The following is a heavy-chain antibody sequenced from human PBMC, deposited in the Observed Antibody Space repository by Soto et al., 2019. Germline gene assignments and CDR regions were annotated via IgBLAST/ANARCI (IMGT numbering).Heavy chain of an antibody. V-gene: IGHV3-64D*06. J-gene: IGHJ4*02. CDR2: ISPTGATT. Sequence: GGSLRLSCSASGFTFSTSPMHWIRQAPGKGLEYVSAISPTGATTYYADSLKCRFTTSRDNSKSTLYLHMSSLRIEDTAVYYCGRKEVSGPIDFWGQGTLVTVSS. CDR1: GFTFSTSP. CDR3: GRKEVSGPIDF.